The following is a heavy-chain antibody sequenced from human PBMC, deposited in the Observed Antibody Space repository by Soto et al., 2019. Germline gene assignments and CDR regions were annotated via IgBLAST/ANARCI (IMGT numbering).Heavy chain of an antibody. Sequence: SETLSLTCTVSGGSIGSSGYYWGWIRQPPGKGLEWIGSIYYSGSTYYNPSLKSRVTISVDTSKNQFSLKLSSVTAADTAVYYCARSDDSSLYYYYMDVWGKGTTVTVSS. CDR2: IYYSGST. CDR3: ARSDDSSLYYYYMDV. D-gene: IGHD2-21*02. CDR1: GGSIGSSGYY. J-gene: IGHJ6*03. V-gene: IGHV4-39*01.